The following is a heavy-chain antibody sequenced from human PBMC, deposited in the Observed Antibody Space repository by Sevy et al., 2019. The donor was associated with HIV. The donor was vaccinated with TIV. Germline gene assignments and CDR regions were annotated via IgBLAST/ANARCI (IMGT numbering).Heavy chain of an antibody. D-gene: IGHD4-17*01. CDR2: ISSTGSTL. CDR1: GFMFSSYD. J-gene: IGHJ4*02. Sequence: GGSLRLSCAASGFMFSSYDMNWVRQAPGKGLEWVSYISSTGSTLNYADSVRGRFTISRDNAKNSVFLQMNSLGAEDTAFYYCARDLPPSATTVAHFDYWGQGSLVTVSS. V-gene: IGHV3-48*03. CDR3: ARDLPPSATTVAHFDY.